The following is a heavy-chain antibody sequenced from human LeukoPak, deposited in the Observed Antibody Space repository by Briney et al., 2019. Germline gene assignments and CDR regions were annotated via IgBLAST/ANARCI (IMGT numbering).Heavy chain of an antibody. V-gene: IGHV3-23*01. CDR3: AKMQQLDRPQMANWYFDL. CDR1: GFTFSSYA. D-gene: IGHD6-13*01. CDR2: ISGSGGST. J-gene: IGHJ2*01. Sequence: PGGSLRLSCAASGFTFSSYAMSWVRQAPGKGLEWVSAISGSGGSTYYADSVKGRFTISRDNSKNTLYLQMNSLRAEDTAVYYCAKMQQLDRPQMANWYFDLWGRGTLVTVSS.